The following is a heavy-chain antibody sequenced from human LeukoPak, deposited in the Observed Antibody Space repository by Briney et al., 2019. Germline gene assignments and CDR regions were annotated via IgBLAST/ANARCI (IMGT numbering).Heavy chain of an antibody. CDR2: ISGSGGST. CDR1: GFTFSNAW. CDR3: AKLLAAAGKVY. J-gene: IGHJ4*02. Sequence: GGSLRLSCAASGFTFSNAWMSWVRQAPGKGLEWVSAISGSGGSTNYADSVKGRVTISRDNSKNTLYLQMNSLRAEDTAVYYCAKLLAAAGKVYWGQGTLVTVSS. V-gene: IGHV3-23*01. D-gene: IGHD6-13*01.